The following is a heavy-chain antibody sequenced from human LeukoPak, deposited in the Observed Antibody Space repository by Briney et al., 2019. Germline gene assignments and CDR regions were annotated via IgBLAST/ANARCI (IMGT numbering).Heavy chain of an antibody. J-gene: IGHJ4*02. Sequence: PSETLSLTCAVYGGSFSGYYWSWIRQPPGKGLEWIGDINHSGSTNYNPSLKSRVTISVDTSKNQFSLKLSSVTAADTAVYYCARVGDSRTMVRRFDYWGQGTLVTVSS. CDR1: GGSFSGYY. CDR3: ARVGDSRTMVRRFDY. CDR2: INHSGST. V-gene: IGHV4-34*01. D-gene: IGHD3-10*01.